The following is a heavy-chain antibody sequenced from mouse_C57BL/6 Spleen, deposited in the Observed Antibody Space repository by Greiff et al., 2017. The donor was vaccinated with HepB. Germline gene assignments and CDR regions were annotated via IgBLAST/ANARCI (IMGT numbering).Heavy chain of an antibody. CDR1: GYTFTSYW. V-gene: IGHV1-50*01. CDR2: IDPSDSYT. D-gene: IGHD2-12*01. J-gene: IGHJ3*01. CDR3: ARGRLIARGFAY. Sequence: QVQLKQPGAELVKPGASVKLSCKASGYTFTSYWMQWVKQRPGQGLEWIGEIDPSDSYTNYNQKFKGKATLTVDTSSSTAYMQLSSLTSEDSAVYYCARGRLIARGFAYWGQGTLVTVSA.